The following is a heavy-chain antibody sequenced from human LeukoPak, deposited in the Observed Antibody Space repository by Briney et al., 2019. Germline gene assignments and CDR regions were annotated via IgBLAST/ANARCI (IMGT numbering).Heavy chain of an antibody. D-gene: IGHD2-2*01. CDR2: IIPIFGTA. Sequence: SVKVSCKASGGTFSSYAISWVRQAPGQGLEWMGGIIPIFGTANYAQKFQGRVTITADESTSTAYMELSSLRSEDTAVYYCASSPVPAAGHYYYYGMDVWGQGTTVTVSS. J-gene: IGHJ6*02. CDR1: GGTFSSYA. V-gene: IGHV1-69*13. CDR3: ASSPVPAAGHYYYYGMDV.